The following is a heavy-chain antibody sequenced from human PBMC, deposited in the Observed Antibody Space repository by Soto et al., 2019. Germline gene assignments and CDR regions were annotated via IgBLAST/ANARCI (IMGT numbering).Heavy chain of an antibody. D-gene: IGHD2-15*01. V-gene: IGHV3-49*03. J-gene: IGHJ3*02. CDR3: TRGLPAIVVVVDANVAFDI. Sequence: RSNIVSSTAAELTFGDYAMSRIRHAQGKGLGCVGFSRSKAYGGTTEYAASVKGRFTISRDDSKSIAYLQMNSLKTEDTAVYYCTRGLPAIVVVVDANVAFDIWRQGTMVTVSS. CDR1: ELTFGDYA. CDR2: SRSKAYGGTT.